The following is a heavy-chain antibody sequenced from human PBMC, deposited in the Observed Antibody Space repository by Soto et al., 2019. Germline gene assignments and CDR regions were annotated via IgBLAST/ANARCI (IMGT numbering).Heavy chain of an antibody. CDR1: GFTFSNAW. J-gene: IGHJ6*02. Sequence: EVQLVESGGGLVKPGGSLRLSCAASGFTFSNAWMSWVRQAPGKGLEWVGRIKSKTDGGTTDYAAPVKGRFTISRDDSKNTLYLQMNSLKTEDTAVYYCTTALSGYTKYYYYYYGMDVWGQGTTVTVSS. D-gene: IGHD5-12*01. CDR3: TTALSGYTKYYYYYYGMDV. V-gene: IGHV3-15*01. CDR2: IKSKTDGGTT.